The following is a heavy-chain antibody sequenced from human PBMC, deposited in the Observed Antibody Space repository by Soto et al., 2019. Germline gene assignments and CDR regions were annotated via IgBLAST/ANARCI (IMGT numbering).Heavy chain of an antibody. CDR3: AHYSSTSSFDY. CDR2: IYWDDDK. J-gene: IGHJ4*02. Sequence: QITLKESGPSLVKPTQTFTLACTFSGFSLSTSGMGVGWIRQPPGKALEWLALIYWDDDKRYSPSPKSRLTITKDTSKNQVVLTMTNMDPVDTATYFCAHYSSTSSFDYWCQGTLVTVSS. CDR1: GFSLSTSGMG. V-gene: IGHV2-5*02. D-gene: IGHD6-13*01.